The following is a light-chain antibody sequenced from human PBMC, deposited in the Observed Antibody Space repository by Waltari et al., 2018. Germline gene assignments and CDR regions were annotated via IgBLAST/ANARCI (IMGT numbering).Light chain of an antibody. J-gene: IGKJ4*01. Sequence: EIVLTQSPATLSLSPGERATLSCRASQSVSNFLAWYQQKPGQAPRLLIYHASNRATRIPARFSGRGSGTDFTLTISSLEPGDSAVYYCQQRANWPPLTFGGGTRVEI. CDR3: QQRANWPPLT. CDR2: HAS. CDR1: QSVSNF. V-gene: IGKV3-11*01.